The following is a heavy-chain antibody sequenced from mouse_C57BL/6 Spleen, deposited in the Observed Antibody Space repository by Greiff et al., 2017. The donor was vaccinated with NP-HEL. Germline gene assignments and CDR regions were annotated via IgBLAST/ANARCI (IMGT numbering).Heavy chain of an antibody. Sequence: QVQLQQPGAELVKPGASVKMSCKASGYTFTSYWITWVKQRPGQGLEWIGDIYPGSGSTNYNEKFKSKATLTVDTSSSTAYMQLSSLTSEDSAVYYCARDNYGSSAWFAYWGHGTLVTVSA. CDR3: ARDNYGSSAWFAY. D-gene: IGHD1-1*01. CDR2: IYPGSGST. V-gene: IGHV1-55*01. J-gene: IGHJ3*01. CDR1: GYTFTSYW.